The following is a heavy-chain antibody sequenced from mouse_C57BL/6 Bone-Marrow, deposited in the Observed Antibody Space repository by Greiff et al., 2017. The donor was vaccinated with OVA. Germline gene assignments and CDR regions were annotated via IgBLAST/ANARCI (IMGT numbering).Heavy chain of an antibody. CDR3: TRLRYGPPYAMDY. D-gene: IGHD2-14*01. J-gene: IGHJ4*01. CDR2: IYPGNSDT. CDR1: GYTFTSYW. Sequence: EVQLQQSGTVLARPGASVKMSCKTSGYTFTSYWMHWVKQRPGQGLEWIGAIYPGNSDTSYNQKFKGKAKLTAVTSASTAYMELSSLTNEDSAVYYCTRLRYGPPYAMDYWGQGTSVTVSS. V-gene: IGHV1-5*01.